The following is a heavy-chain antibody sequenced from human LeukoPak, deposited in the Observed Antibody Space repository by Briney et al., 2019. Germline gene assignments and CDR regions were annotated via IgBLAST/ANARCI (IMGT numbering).Heavy chain of an antibody. D-gene: IGHD3-16*02. J-gene: IGHJ3*02. V-gene: IGHV3-48*01. CDR3: AATPNMITFGGVIVKASAFDI. CDR1: GFTFSSYS. CDR2: ISSSSSTI. Sequence: QAGGSLRLSCAASGFTFSSYSMNWVRQAPGKGLEWVSYISSSSSTIYYADSVKGRFTISRDNAKNSLYLQMNSLRAEDTAVYYCAATPNMITFGGVIVKASAFDIWGQGTMVTVSS.